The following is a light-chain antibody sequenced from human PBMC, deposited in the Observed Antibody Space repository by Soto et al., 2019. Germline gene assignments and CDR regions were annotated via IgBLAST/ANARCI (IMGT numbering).Light chain of an antibody. J-gene: IGKJ2*01. CDR2: GAS. CDR3: QQFDNSPLYT. Sequence: DIVLTQSPVTLSLSPGERATLSCRASQSLRSSYLAWYQQKPGQAPRLLMYGASNRATGFPDRFSGSGSGTDFTLTISRLEPEDFAVCYCHCQQFDNSPLYTFGQGTKLEIK. CDR1: QSLRSSY. V-gene: IGKV3-20*01.